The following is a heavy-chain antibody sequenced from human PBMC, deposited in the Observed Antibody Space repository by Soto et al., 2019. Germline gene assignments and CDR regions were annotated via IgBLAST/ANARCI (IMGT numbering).Heavy chain of an antibody. CDR2: ISGSGGST. CDR1: GFTFSSYA. V-gene: IGHV3-23*01. CDR3: AKENGYSSSWFEFDY. J-gene: IGHJ4*02. Sequence: EVQLLESGGGLVQPGGSLRLSCAASGFTFSSYAMSWVRQAPGKGLEWVSAISGSGGSTYYADSVKGRFTISRDNSKNTMYLQMNSLSAEDTAVYYCAKENGYSSSWFEFDYWGQGTLVTVSS. D-gene: IGHD6-13*01.